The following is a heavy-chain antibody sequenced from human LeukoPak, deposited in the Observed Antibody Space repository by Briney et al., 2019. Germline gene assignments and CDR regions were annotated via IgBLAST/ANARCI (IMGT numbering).Heavy chain of an antibody. J-gene: IGHJ3*01. CDR3: ARLTGSWAFDV. CDR1: GYTFTSFY. CDR2: IYPGGSDT. V-gene: IGHV5-51*01. Sequence: GESLKISCKGSGYTFTSFYIGWVRLMPGKGLEWMGIIYPGGSDTRFSPSVQGQVTISADKSISTAYLQWGSLKASDSAIYYCARLTGSWAFDVWGQGTVVTVSP. D-gene: IGHD1-26*01.